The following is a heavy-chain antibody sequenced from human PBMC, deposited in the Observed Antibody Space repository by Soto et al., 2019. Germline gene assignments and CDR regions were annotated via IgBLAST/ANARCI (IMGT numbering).Heavy chain of an antibody. D-gene: IGHD6-19*01. J-gene: IGHJ4*02. CDR2: IWYDGGNK. CDR3: ARDGQWLPRDGLRSSYYFDY. CDR1: GFNFSSYV. Sequence: QVQLVESGGGVVQPGRSLRLSCAASGFNFSSYVMHWVRQAPGKGLEWVAVIWYDGGNKYYADSVKGRFTISRDNSKNTLYLQMNSLRAEDTAVYYCARDGQWLPRDGLRSSYYFDYWGQGTLVTVSP. V-gene: IGHV3-33*01.